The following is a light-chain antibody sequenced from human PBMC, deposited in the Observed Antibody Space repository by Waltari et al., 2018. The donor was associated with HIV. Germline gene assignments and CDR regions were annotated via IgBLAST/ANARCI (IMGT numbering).Light chain of an antibody. J-gene: IGLJ2*01. CDR3: CSYAASRSVV. CDR1: SSVVGNYNP. V-gene: IGLV2-23*02. CDR2: AVT. Sequence: QSVLAQPAPVSDSPGTSIPISCTGTSSVVGNYNPVSWYQQHPAQDPKLIIYAVTKPPSAGSTRFSGSKSGKAASLTTSELQAEDEADYYCCSYAASRSVVFGGGTKLTVL.